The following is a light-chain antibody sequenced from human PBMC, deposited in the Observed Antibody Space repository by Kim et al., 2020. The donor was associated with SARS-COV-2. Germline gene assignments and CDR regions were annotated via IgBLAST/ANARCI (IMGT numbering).Light chain of an antibody. J-gene: IGLJ2*01. CDR3: AAWDDSLNGVV. CDR1: SSNIGRNT. CDR2: VNS. Sequence: QSVLTQPPSVSGTPGQRVTISCSGSSSNIGRNTVNWYQQLPGTAPKLLIYVNSHRPSGVPDRFSGSKSGTSASLAISGLQSEDEADYHCAAWDDSLNGVVFGGGTKLTVL. V-gene: IGLV1-44*01.